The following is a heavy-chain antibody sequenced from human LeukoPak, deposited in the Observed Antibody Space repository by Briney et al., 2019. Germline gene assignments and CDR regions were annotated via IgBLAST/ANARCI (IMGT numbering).Heavy chain of an antibody. CDR2: ISYDGSNE. J-gene: IGHJ5*02. CDR3: AREAAATGRGWFDP. CDR1: GFAFSSHN. V-gene: IGHV3-30-3*01. D-gene: IGHD6-13*01. Sequence: GRSPRLSCAASGFAFSSHNIHWVRQAPGKGLEWVAVISYDGSNEYYADSVKGRFTISRDKSKNTLYLQMNSLKTEDTAVYYCAREAAATGRGWFDPWGQGTLVTVSS.